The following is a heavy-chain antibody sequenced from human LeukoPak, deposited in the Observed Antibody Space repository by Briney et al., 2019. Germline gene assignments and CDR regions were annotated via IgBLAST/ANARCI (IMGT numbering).Heavy chain of an antibody. CDR1: GFAFSSYW. Sequence: PGGSLRLSCAASGFAFSSYWMYWVRQAPGKGLVWVSRIKSDGSSISYGDSVRGRFTISRDNAKSTLYLQMNSLRAEDTAVYYCARVKGLVSAAVNFMDVWGKGTTVTVS. D-gene: IGHD2-2*01. CDR2: IKSDGSSI. CDR3: ARVKGLVSAAVNFMDV. V-gene: IGHV3-74*01. J-gene: IGHJ6*03.